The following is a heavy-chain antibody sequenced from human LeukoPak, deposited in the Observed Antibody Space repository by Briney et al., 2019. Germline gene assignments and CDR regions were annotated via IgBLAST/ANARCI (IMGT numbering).Heavy chain of an antibody. Sequence: GESLKISCKGSGYRFTSYWIGWVRQVPGKGLEWMGIIYPSDSDTRYSPSFQGQVTISVDKSITTAYLQWSSLKASDTAMYYCASPQAAYCGGDCYSPWGQGTKVTVSS. D-gene: IGHD2-21*02. J-gene: IGHJ3*01. V-gene: IGHV5-51*01. CDR2: IYPSDSDT. CDR1: GYRFTSYW. CDR3: ASPQAAYCGGDCYSP.